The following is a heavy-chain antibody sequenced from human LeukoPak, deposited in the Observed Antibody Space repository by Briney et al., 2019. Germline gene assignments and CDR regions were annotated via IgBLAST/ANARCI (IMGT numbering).Heavy chain of an antibody. CDR3: ARDRGTSDAFDI. CDR1: GYTFTGYY. J-gene: IGHJ3*02. D-gene: IGHD2-15*01. Sequence: ASVKVSCKASGYTFTGYYMHWVRQAPGQGLEWMGWINPNSGGTNYAQKFQGRVTMTRDTSISTAYMELSRLRSEDTAVYYCARDRGTSDAFDIWGQGTMVTVSS. CDR2: INPNSGGT. V-gene: IGHV1-2*02.